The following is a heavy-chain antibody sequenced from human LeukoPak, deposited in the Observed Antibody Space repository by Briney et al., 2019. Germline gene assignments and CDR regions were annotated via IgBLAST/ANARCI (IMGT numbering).Heavy chain of an antibody. D-gene: IGHD3-10*01. CDR2: ISSDGGST. J-gene: IGHJ4*02. CDR3: VKDFYSGSGSRALGNY. V-gene: IGHV3-64D*06. CDR1: RFTFSNYA. Sequence: SGGSLRLSCSASRFTFSNYAMHWVRQAPGKGLEYVSAISSDGGSTYYADSVKGRFTISRDNSKITLFLQMSSLRAEDTAIYYCVKDFYSGSGSRALGNYWGQGTLVTVSS.